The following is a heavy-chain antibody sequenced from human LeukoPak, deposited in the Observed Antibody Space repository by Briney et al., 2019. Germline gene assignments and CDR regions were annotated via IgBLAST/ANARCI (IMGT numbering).Heavy chain of an antibody. Sequence: GGSLRLSCAAPGVTFSSSNMHWVRQAPGKGLEWVSVIYSGGSTYYADSVKGRFTISRDNSKNTLYPQMNSLRAEDTAVYYCARGYYDSSGFLVAFDIWGQGTMVTVSS. V-gene: IGHV3-53*01. CDR3: ARGYYDSSGFLVAFDI. CDR2: IYSGGST. CDR1: GVTFSSSN. J-gene: IGHJ3*02. D-gene: IGHD3-22*01.